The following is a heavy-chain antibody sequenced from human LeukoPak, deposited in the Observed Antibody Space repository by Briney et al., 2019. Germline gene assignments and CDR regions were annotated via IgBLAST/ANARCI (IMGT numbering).Heavy chain of an antibody. CDR2: IYTSGST. D-gene: IGHD3-9*01. Sequence: SETLSLTCTVSGGSISSGSYYWSWIRQPAGKGLEWIGRIYTSGSTNYNPSLKSRVTISVDTSKNQFSLKLSSVTAADTAVYYCARGHDILTGYNWGQGTLVTVSS. CDR3: ARGHDILTGYN. CDR1: GGSISSGSYY. J-gene: IGHJ4*02. V-gene: IGHV4-61*02.